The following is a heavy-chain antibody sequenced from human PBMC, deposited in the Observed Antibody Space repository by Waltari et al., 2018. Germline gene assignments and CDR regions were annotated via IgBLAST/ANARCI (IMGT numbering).Heavy chain of an antibody. Sequence: GSTYYNPSLKSRVTISVDTSKNQFSLKLSSVTAADTAVYYCARGAAAVGNWFDPWGQGTLVTVSS. CDR3: ARGAAAVGNWFDP. CDR2: GST. D-gene: IGHD6-13*01. V-gene: IGHV4-31*02. J-gene: IGHJ5*02.